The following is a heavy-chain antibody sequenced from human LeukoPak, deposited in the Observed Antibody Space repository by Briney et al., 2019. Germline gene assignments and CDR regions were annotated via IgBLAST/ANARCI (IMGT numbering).Heavy chain of an antibody. CDR1: GFTFSSYA. J-gene: IGHJ4*02. CDR3: APRHPGYSSSWYGY. D-gene: IGHD6-13*01. V-gene: IGHV3-23*01. CDR2: ISGGGGST. Sequence: GGSLRLSCAASGFTFSSYAMSWVRQAPGKGLEWVSAISGGGGSTYYADSVKGHFTISRDNSKNTLFLQMNSLRAEDTAVYYCAPRHPGYSSSWYGYWGQGTLVTVSS.